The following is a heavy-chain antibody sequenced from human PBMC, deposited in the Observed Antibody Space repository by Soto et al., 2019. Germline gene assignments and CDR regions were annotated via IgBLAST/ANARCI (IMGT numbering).Heavy chain of an antibody. D-gene: IGHD2-15*01. Sequence: GGSLRLSCATSGFSFSNYPMTWVRQAPGKGLEWVSTISARGDKTYYAGSVKGRFTVSRDNSKNTLYLQMNTLGAEDTAIYYCTNYAFTGTPKPWAFEHWGQGTPVTVSS. CDR2: ISARGDKT. CDR3: TNYAFTGTPKPWAFEH. V-gene: IGHV3-23*01. J-gene: IGHJ4*02. CDR1: GFSFSNYP.